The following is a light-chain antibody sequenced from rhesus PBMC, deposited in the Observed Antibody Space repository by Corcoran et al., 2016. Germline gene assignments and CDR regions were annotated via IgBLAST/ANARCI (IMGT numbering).Light chain of an antibody. J-gene: IGLJ6*01. CDR1: SIGSKN. Sequence: SYDLTQPPSVSAASGQTARITCGGDSIGSKNVHWYQQSPAQAPVLVISSDNNRASGIPERCSGSNSGNTATLTISRVEAGDEADHYCEVWDGNTEYAVFGSGTKLTVL. CDR3: EVWDGNTEYAV. V-gene: IGLV3-25*02. CDR2: SDN.